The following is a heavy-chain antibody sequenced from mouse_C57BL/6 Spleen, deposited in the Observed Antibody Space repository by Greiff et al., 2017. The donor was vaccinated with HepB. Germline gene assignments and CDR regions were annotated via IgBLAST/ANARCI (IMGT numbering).Heavy chain of an antibody. J-gene: IGHJ2*01. Sequence: QVQLQQPGAELVKPGASVKLSCKASGYTFTSYWMQWVKQRPGQGLEWIGEIDPSDSYTNYNQKFKGKATLTVDTSSSTAYMQLSSLTSEDSAVYYCARRLHYGSSPSDYWGQGTTLTVSS. CDR2: IDPSDSYT. CDR1: GYTFTSYW. D-gene: IGHD1-1*01. V-gene: IGHV1-50*01. CDR3: ARRLHYGSSPSDY.